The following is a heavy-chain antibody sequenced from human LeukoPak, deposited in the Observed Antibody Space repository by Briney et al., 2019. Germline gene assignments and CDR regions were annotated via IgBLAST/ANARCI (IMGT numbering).Heavy chain of an antibody. CDR2: IKQDGSEK. D-gene: IGHD4-17*01. V-gene: IGHV3-7*01. CDR3: ARDNGDYFLDY. Sequence: GGSLRPPCAASGFTFSSYWMSWVRQASGKGLEWVANIKQDGSEKYYVDSVKGRFTISRDNAKNSLYLQMNSLRAEDTAVYYCARDNGDYFLDYWGQGTLVTVSS. CDR1: GFTFSSYW. J-gene: IGHJ4*02.